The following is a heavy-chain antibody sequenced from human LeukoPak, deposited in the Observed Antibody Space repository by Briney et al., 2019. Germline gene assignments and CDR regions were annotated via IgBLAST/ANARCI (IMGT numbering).Heavy chain of an antibody. J-gene: IGHJ5*02. D-gene: IGHD4-23*01. CDR1: GYTFTGYY. V-gene: IGHV1-2*02. Sequence: ASVKVSCKATGYTFTGYYMHWVRQAPGQGLEWMGWINPNSGGTNYAQKFQGRVTMTRDTSISTAYTELSRLRSDDTAVYYCARGPNKSDGGNSGSAWFDPWGQGTLVTVSS. CDR2: INPNSGGT. CDR3: ARGPNKSDGGNSGSAWFDP.